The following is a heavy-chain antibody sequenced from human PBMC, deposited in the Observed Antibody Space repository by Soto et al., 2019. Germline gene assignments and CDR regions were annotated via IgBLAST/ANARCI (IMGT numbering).Heavy chain of an antibody. CDR3: ARDPWVVAATLPGDDAFDI. D-gene: IGHD2-15*01. Sequence: PGGSLRLSCAASGFTFSSHGMHWVRQAPGKGLEWVAVIWYDGSNKYYADSVKGRFTISRDNSKNTLYLQMNSLRAEDTAVYYCARDPWVVAATLPGDDAFDIWGQGTMVTVSS. CDR1: GFTFSSHG. V-gene: IGHV3-33*01. J-gene: IGHJ3*02. CDR2: IWYDGSNK.